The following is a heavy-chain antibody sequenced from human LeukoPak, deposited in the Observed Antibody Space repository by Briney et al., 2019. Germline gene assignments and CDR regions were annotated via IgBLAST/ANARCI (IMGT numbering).Heavy chain of an antibody. Sequence: GGSLRLSCAASGFTFSSYAMSWVRQAPGKGLEWVSAISGSGGSTYYADSVKGRFTISRDNSKNTLYLQMNSLRAEDTAVYYCAKRPAGVVIVYYFDYWGQGTLVTVSS. D-gene: IGHD3-3*01. J-gene: IGHJ4*02. CDR3: AKRPAGVVIVYYFDY. CDR2: ISGSGGST. CDR1: GFTFSSYA. V-gene: IGHV3-23*01.